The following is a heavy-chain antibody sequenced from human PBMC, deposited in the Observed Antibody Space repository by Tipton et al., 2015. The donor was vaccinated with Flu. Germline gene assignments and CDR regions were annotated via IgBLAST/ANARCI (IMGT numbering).Heavy chain of an antibody. J-gene: IGHJ4*02. CDR2: ICPGSP. D-gene: IGHD3-22*01. V-gene: IGHV4-38-2*02. Sequence: LRLSCSVSGGSVGSPYCWGWVRQPPGKGLEWIGNICPGSPYYNPSLTSRVTISIDTFKAQFSLRLTSVTAADTAVYFCARVSPRRVTAIVVVMLPEGYFDYWGQGTLVIVSS. CDR1: GGSVGSPYC. CDR3: ARVSPRRVTAIVVVMLPEGYFDY.